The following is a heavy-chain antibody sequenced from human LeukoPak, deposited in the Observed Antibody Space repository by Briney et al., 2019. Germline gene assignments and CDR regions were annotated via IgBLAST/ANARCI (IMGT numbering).Heavy chain of an antibody. D-gene: IGHD5-18*01. CDR1: GGAFSGYY. V-gene: IGHV4-34*01. Sequence: PSETLSLTCAVYGGAFSGYYWSWIRHPPGKGLEWIGGINHSGSTNYNPSLKRPVTISVDTSKNQFSLKLSSVAAADTAVYCCARDERHVDTAMVTETAIWFDPWGRGTLVSVSS. CDR2: INHSGST. J-gene: IGHJ5*02. CDR3: ARDERHVDTAMVTETAIWFDP.